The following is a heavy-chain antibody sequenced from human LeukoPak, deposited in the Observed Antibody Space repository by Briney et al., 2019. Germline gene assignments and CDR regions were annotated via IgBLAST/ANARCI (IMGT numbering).Heavy chain of an antibody. CDR3: ARDYSRRGSTNRLGGMDV. J-gene: IGHJ6*02. CDR1: GYTFTGYY. D-gene: IGHD3-10*01. Sequence: GASVKVSCKASGYTFTGYYMHWVRQAPGQGLEWMGWINPNSGGTNYAQKFQGRVTMTRDTSISTAYMELSRLISDDTAVYYCARDYSRRGSTNRLGGMDVWGQGTTVTVSS. CDR2: INPNSGGT. V-gene: IGHV1-2*02.